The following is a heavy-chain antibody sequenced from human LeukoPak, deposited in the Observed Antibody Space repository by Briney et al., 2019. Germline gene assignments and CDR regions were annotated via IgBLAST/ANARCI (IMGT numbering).Heavy chain of an antibody. CDR2: IYYSGST. J-gene: IGHJ4*02. CDR3: ARSRGYNTDFDY. CDR1: GDSISSYY. Sequence: SETLSLTCTVSGDSISSYYWSWIRQPPGKGLEWIGYIYYSGSTNYNASLKSRVTISVDTSKNQFSLKLSSVTAADTAVYYCARSRGYNTDFDYWGQGTLVTVSS. V-gene: IGHV4-59*01. D-gene: IGHD5-24*01.